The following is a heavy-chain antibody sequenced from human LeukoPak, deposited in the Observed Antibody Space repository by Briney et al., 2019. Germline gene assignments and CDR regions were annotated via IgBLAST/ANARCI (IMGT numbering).Heavy chain of an antibody. V-gene: IGHV5-51*01. D-gene: IGHD3-10*01. CDR1: GYSFTSYW. Sequence: PGESLKISCKGSGYSFTSYWIGLVRPMPGKGLELMGIIYPGDSDTRYSPSFQGQVTISADKSISTAYLQWSSLKASDTAMYYCARRRDYYYCYMDVWGKGTTVTVSS. CDR3: ARRRDYYYCYMDV. CDR2: IYPGDSDT. J-gene: IGHJ6*03.